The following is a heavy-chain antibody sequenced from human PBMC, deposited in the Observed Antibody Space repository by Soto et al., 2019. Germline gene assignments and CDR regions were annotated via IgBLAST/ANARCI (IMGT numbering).Heavy chain of an antibody. V-gene: IGHV4-38-2*02. CDR3: ARDRGAAAANWFDP. D-gene: IGHD6-13*01. CDR2: IYHSGST. CDR1: GYSISSGYY. J-gene: IGHJ5*02. Sequence: SETLSLTCAVSGYSISSGYYWGWIRQPPGKGLEWIGSIYHSGSTYYNPSLKSRVTISVDTSKNQFSLKLSSVTAADTAVYYCARDRGAAAANWFDPWGQGTLVTVSS.